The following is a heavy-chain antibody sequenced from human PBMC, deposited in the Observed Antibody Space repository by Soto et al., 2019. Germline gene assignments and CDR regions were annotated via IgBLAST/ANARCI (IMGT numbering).Heavy chain of an antibody. CDR3: ARDGGPYYFDF. V-gene: IGHV4-30-4*01. CDR2: IYYSGST. D-gene: IGHD2-15*01. Sequence: SETLSLTCTVSGGSISSGDYYWSWIRQPPGKGLEWIGYIYYSGSTYYNPSLKSRVTISVDTSKNQFSLKLSSVTAADTAVYYCARDGGPYYFDFWGQGTLVTVSS. CDR1: GGSISSGDYY. J-gene: IGHJ4*02.